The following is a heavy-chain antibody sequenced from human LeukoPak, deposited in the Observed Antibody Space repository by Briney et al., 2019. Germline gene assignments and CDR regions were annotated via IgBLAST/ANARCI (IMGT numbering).Heavy chain of an antibody. CDR3: ASSMVYAMFDY. V-gene: IGHV3-21*01. J-gene: IGHJ4*02. CDR2: ISSSSSYI. D-gene: IGHD2-8*01. CDR1: GFTFSSYS. Sequence: PGGSLRLSCAASGFTFSSYSMNWVRQAPGKGLEWVSSISSSSSYIHYADSVKGRFTISRDNAKNSLYLQMNSLRAEDTAVYYCASSMVYAMFDYWGQGTLVTVSS.